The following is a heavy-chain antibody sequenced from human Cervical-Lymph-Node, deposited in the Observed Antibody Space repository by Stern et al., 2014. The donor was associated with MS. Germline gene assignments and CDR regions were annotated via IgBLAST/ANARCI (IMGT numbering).Heavy chain of an antibody. J-gene: IGHJ5*02. V-gene: IGHV4-59*01. CDR2: IYYIGST. CDR3: ARGATQAFDP. Sequence: QVQLQESGPGLVKPSETLSLTCTVSGGSIRSYYWSWIRQPPGKGLECIGYIYYIGSTNYNPSLKSRVTISVDTSKNQFSLKLSSVTAADTAVYYCARGATQAFDPWGQGTLVTVSS. CDR1: GGSIRSYY.